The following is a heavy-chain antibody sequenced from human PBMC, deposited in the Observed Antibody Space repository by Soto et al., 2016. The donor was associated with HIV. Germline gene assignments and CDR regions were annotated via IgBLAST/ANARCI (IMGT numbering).Heavy chain of an antibody. D-gene: IGHD3-3*01. Sequence: QVQLQQWGAGLLKSSETLSLTCAVYGGSFSNYYWTWIRQPPGKGLEWIGEINHSGSTNYNPSLKSRVTISVDTSKNQFSLKLSSVTAADTAVYYCAATIFGVVRPIDYWGQGTLVTGLL. V-gene: IGHV4-34*01. CDR3: AATIFGVVRPIDY. CDR2: INHSGST. J-gene: IGHJ4*02. CDR1: GGSFSNYY.